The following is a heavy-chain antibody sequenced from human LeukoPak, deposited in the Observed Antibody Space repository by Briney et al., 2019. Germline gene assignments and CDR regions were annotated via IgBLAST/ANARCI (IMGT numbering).Heavy chain of an antibody. CDR1: GGSFSGYY. Sequence: SETLSLNCAVYGGSFSGYYWSWIRQPPGKGLEWIGEINHSGSTNYNPSPKSRVTISVDTSKNQFSLKLSSVTAADTAVYYCARVAEAAAGTNWFDPWGQGTLVTVSS. V-gene: IGHV4-34*01. CDR2: INHSGST. CDR3: ARVAEAAAGTNWFDP. D-gene: IGHD6-13*01. J-gene: IGHJ5*02.